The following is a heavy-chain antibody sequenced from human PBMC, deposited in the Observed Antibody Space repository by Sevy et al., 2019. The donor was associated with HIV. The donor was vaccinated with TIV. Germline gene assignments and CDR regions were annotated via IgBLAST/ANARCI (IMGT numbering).Heavy chain of an antibody. CDR1: GFTFSSYG. Sequence: GGSLRLSCAASGFTFSSYGMHWVRQAPGKGLEWVAVIWYDGSNKYYADSVKGRFTISRDNSKNTLYLQMNSLRAEDTAVYYCARDSRVRWIGPYFDYWGQGTLVTVSS. CDR3: ARDSRVRWIGPYFDY. CDR2: IWYDGSNK. D-gene: IGHD1-1*01. J-gene: IGHJ4*02. V-gene: IGHV3-33*01.